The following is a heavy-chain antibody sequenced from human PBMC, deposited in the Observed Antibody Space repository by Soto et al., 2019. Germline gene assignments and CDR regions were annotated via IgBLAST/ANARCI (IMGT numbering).Heavy chain of an antibody. CDR2: ISYDGSNK. Sequence: PGGSLRLSCAASGFTFSSYAMHWVRQAPGKGLEWVAVISYDGSNKYYADSVKGRFTISRDNSKNTLYLQMNSLRAEDTAVYYCARSKVAGPIDYWGQGTLVTVYS. J-gene: IGHJ4*02. D-gene: IGHD6-19*01. V-gene: IGHV3-30-3*01. CDR1: GFTFSSYA. CDR3: ARSKVAGPIDY.